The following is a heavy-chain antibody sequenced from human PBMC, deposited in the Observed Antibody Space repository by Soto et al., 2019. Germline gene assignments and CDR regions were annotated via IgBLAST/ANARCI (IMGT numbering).Heavy chain of an antibody. J-gene: IGHJ5*02. CDR1: GFTFTNYA. CDR3: ATNNLLDP. CDR2: ILGSGGGT. V-gene: IGHV3-23*01. Sequence: GGSLRLSCAASGFTFTNYAMSWVRQAPGKGLEWVSSILGSGGGTYYADSVKGRFTISRDNSKNTLFLQMNSLRAEDTAVYYCATNNLLDPWAQGSLFTVS.